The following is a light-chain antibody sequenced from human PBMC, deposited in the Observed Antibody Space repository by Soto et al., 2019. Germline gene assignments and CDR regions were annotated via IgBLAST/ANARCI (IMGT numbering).Light chain of an antibody. CDR2: KAS. CDR1: QNINSW. V-gene: IGKV1-5*03. Sequence: DIQMTQSPSTLSASVGDRVTITRRASQNINSWLAWYQQKPGKAPKLLIYKASSLESGVPSRFSGSGSGTEFTLTIHSLQPDDFAIYYCQQYNSYSSGTFGPGTKVEIK. CDR3: QQYNSYSSGT. J-gene: IGKJ1*01.